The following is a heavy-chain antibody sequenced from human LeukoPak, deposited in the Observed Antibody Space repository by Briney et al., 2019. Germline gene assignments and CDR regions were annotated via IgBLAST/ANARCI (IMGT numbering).Heavy chain of an antibody. CDR3: ARRFDP. J-gene: IGHJ5*02. V-gene: IGHV3-53*01. CDR1: GFTLSSNY. Sequence: GGSLRLSCAASGFTLSSNYMSWVRQAPGKGLEGVSVIYSGGSTYYTESVKGRFTISRDNSKHPLYLQMNSLRAEDTAVYYCARRFDPWGQGTLVTVSS. CDR2: IYSGGST.